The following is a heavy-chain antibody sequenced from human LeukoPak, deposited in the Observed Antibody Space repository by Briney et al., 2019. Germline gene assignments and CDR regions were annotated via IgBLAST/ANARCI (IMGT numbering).Heavy chain of an antibody. D-gene: IGHD1-26*01. CDR3: SSSGSYNDY. CDR2: ISSSSSTI. V-gene: IGHV3-48*01. CDR1: GFTFSSYS. J-gene: IGHJ4*02. Sequence: GGSLRLSCAASGFTFSSYSMNWVRQAPGKGLEWVSYISSSSSTIYYADSVKGRFTISRDNAKNSMYLQMNSLRAEDTAVYYCSSSGSYNDYWGQGTLVTVSS.